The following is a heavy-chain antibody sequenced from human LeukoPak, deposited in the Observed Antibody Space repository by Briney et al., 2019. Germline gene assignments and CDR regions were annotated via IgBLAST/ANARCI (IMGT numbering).Heavy chain of an antibody. J-gene: IGHJ4*02. CDR3: ARFGNSWMDY. D-gene: IGHD6-13*01. CDR2: IIPIFGTA. V-gene: IGHV1-69*13. CDR1: GGTFSSYA. Sequence: ASVKFSCKASGGTFSSYAISWVRQAPGQGLEWMGGIIPIFGTANYAQKFQGRVTITADESTSTAYMELSSLRSEDTAVYYCARFGNSWMDYWGQGTLVTVSS.